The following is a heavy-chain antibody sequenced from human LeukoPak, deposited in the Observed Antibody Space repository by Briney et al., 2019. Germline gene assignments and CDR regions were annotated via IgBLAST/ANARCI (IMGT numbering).Heavy chain of an antibody. V-gene: IGHV3-66*01. D-gene: IGHD3-16*02. Sequence: GGSLRLSCAASGFTVSNNYMSWVRQAPGKGLEWVSVIYSNGSTYYADSVKGRFTISRDNSKNTLYLQMNSLRAEDTSVYYCARVVSFGGVIVTFYFDYWGQGTLVTVSS. J-gene: IGHJ4*02. CDR2: IYSNGST. CDR1: GFTVSNNY. CDR3: ARVVSFGGVIVTFYFDY.